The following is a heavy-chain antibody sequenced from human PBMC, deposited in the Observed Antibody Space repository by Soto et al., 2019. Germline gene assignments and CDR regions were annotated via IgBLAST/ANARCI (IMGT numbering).Heavy chain of an antibody. J-gene: IGHJ6*02. CDR2: INPNSGGT. CDR3: ARDTYDFWSGYPTYYYYGMDV. D-gene: IGHD3-3*01. Sequence: ASVKVSCKASGYTFTGYYMHWVRQAPGQGLEWMGWINPNSGGTNYAQKFQGRVTMTRDTSISTAYMGLSRLRSDDTAVYYCARDTYDFWSGYPTYYYYGMDVWGQGTTVTVSS. CDR1: GYTFTGYY. V-gene: IGHV1-2*02.